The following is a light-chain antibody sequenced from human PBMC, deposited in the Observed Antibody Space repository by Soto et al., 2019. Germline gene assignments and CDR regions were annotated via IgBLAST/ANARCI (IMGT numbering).Light chain of an antibody. CDR2: EVT. V-gene: IGLV2-8*01. Sequence: QSDLTQPPSASGSPGQSVTISCTGTSSDVGGYNYVSWYQQHPGEAPKLMIYEVTKRPSGVPHRFSGSKSGNTASLTVSGLQAEDEADYYCSSYAGSNNPVVFGTGTKLTVL. J-gene: IGLJ1*01. CDR3: SSYAGSNNPVV. CDR1: SSDVGGYNY.